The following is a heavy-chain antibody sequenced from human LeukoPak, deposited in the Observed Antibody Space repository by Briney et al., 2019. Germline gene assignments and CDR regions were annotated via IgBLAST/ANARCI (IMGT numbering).Heavy chain of an antibody. V-gene: IGHV1-8*01. CDR1: GYTFTSYD. CDR2: MSANSGNT. J-gene: IGHJ4*02. CDR3: VRTPPKGDIDY. Sequence: ASVKVSCKASGYTFTSYDINWVRQATGQGLEWLGWMSANSGNTGYAQKFQGRVSMTRATSISTAYLELSSLTFEDTAVYYCVRTPPKGDIDYWGQGTLVTVSS. D-gene: IGHD2-21*02.